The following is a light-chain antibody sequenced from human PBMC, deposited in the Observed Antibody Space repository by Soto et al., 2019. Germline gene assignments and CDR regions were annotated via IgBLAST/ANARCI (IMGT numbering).Light chain of an antibody. J-gene: IGKJ2*01. CDR3: QQYYSNPLT. V-gene: IGKV4-1*01. CDR1: QSVLYDSNNRNY. CDR2: WAS. Sequence: DFVMTQSPDSLAVYLGERATINCRSSQSVLYDSNNRNYLAWYQQKPGHPPKLLIHWASTRVSGVPDRFSGSGSETDFTLTISSLQAEDVAVYYCQQYYSNPLTFGQGTKLEIK.